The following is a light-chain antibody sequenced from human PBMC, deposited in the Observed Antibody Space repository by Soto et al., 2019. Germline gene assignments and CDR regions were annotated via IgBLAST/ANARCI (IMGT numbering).Light chain of an antibody. CDR2: EVS. V-gene: IGLV2-8*01. J-gene: IGLJ2*01. Sequence: QSALTQPPSASGSPGQSVTISCTGTGSDVGGYNYVSWYQHHPGKAPKLMLYEVSTRPSGVPDRFSGPKSGNTASLTVSGLQAEDEADYYCSSYAGSNIYVVFGGGTKVTVL. CDR1: GSDVGGYNY. CDR3: SSYAGSNIYVV.